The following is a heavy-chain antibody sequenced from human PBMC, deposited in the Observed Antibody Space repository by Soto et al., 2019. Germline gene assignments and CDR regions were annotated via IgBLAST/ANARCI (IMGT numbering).Heavy chain of an antibody. CDR1: GYTFTSYA. Sequence: QVQLVQSGAEVKKPGASVKVSCKASGYTFTSYAMHWVRQAPGQRLEWMGWINAGNGNTKYSQKFQGRVTITRDTSASTAYMELSSLRSEDTAVYYCARDPRIAVAVMYYFDYWGQGTLVTVSS. CDR2: INAGNGNT. J-gene: IGHJ4*02. D-gene: IGHD6-19*01. V-gene: IGHV1-3*01. CDR3: ARDPRIAVAVMYYFDY.